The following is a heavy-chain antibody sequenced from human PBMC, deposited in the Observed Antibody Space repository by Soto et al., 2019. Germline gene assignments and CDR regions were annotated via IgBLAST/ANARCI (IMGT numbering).Heavy chain of an antibody. D-gene: IGHD2-15*01. CDR3: AKDGRDVVVVVAATLDYYYYMDV. J-gene: IGHJ6*03. CDR2: ISGSGGST. CDR1: GFTFSSYA. Sequence: GGSLRLSCAASGFTFSSYAMSWVRQAPGKGLEWVSAISGSGGSTYYADSVKGRFTISRDNSKNTLYLQKNSLRAEDTAVYYCAKDGRDVVVVVAATLDYYYYMDVWGKGTTVTVSS. V-gene: IGHV3-23*01.